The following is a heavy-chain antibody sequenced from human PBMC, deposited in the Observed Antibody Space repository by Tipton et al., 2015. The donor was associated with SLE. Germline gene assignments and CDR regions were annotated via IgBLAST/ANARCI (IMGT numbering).Heavy chain of an antibody. CDR1: GYSFTSYW. J-gene: IGHJ6*02. Sequence: QLVQSGAEVKKPGESLKISCKGSGYSFTSYWIGWVRQMPGKGLEWMGIIYPGDSDTRYSPSFQGQVTISVDKSISTAYVQWSSLKASDTGIYYCARVRDVDQMEPSFYYGMDVWGQGTTVTVSS. CDR2: IYPGDSDT. CDR3: ARVRDVDQMEPSFYYGMDV. V-gene: IGHV5-51*03. D-gene: IGHD5-24*01.